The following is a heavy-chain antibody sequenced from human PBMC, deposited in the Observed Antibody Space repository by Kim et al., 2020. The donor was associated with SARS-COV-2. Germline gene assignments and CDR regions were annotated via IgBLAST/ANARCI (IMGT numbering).Heavy chain of an antibody. D-gene: IGHD4-4*01. J-gene: IGHJ4*02. CDR3: ARPYSGLMYFDY. V-gene: IGHV4-39*01. CDR2: IYYSGST. CDR1: GGSISSSSYY. Sequence: SETLSLTCTVSGGSISSSSYYWGWIRQPPGKGLEWIGSIYYSGSTYYNPSLKSRVTISVDTSKNQFSLKLSSVTAADTAVYYCARPYSGLMYFDYWGQGTLVTVSS.